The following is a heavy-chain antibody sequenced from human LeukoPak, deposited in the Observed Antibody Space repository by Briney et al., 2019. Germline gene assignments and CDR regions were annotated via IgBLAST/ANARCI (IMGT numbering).Heavy chain of an antibody. D-gene: IGHD2-2*01. V-gene: IGHV3-7*05. J-gene: IGHJ4*02. CDR1: GFTFSNAW. CDR3: ARDQRYCSSSSCPWEPFDY. Sequence: GGSLRLSCAASGFTFSNAWMSWVRQAPGKGLEWVANIKQDGSEKYYVDSVKGRFTISRDNAKNSLYLQMNSLRAEDTAVYYCARDQRYCSSSSCPWEPFDYWGQGTLVTVSS. CDR2: IKQDGSEK.